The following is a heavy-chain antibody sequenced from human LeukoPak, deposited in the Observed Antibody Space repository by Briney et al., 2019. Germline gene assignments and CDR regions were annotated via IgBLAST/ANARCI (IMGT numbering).Heavy chain of an antibody. V-gene: IGHV4-59*01. CDR1: GGSISSYY. CDR2: IYYSGST. J-gene: IGHJ4*02. Sequence: PSETLSLTCTVSGGSISSYYWSWIRQPPGKGLEWIGYIYYSGSTNYNPSLKSRVTISVDTSKNQFSLKLSSVTAADTAVYYCARVTYYYGSGSYYNEYYFDYWGQGTLDTVSS. D-gene: IGHD3-10*01. CDR3: ARVTYYYGSGSYYNEYYFDY.